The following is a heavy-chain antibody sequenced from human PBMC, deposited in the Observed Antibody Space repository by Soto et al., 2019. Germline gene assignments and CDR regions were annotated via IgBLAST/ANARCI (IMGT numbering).Heavy chain of an antibody. CDR1: GFTFSSYG. J-gene: IGHJ6*02. V-gene: IGHV3-33*01. CDR3: ARERLATPSFYYYGMDV. CDR2: IWYDGSNK. Sequence: GGSLRLSCAASGFTFSSYGMHWVRQAPGKGLEWVAVIWYDGSNKYYADSVKGRFTISRDNSKNTLYLQMNSLRAEDTAVYYCARERLATPSFYYYGMDVWGQGTTVTVS. D-gene: IGHD2-15*01.